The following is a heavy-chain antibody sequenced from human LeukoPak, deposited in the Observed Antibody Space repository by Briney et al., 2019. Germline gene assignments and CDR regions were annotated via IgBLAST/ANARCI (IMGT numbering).Heavy chain of an antibody. CDR3: ASGLYGGVFDN. V-gene: IGHV3-23*01. CDR2: ISTSSDST. Sequence: GGSLRLSCVMSGFTFSNYAMNWVRQAPGKGLEWVSDISTSSDSTYHIESVRGRFTISRDNPKNTLYLQMNSLRVDDTAVYYCASGLYGGVFDNWGQGTLVTVSS. J-gene: IGHJ4*02. D-gene: IGHD4/OR15-4a*01. CDR1: GFTFSNYA.